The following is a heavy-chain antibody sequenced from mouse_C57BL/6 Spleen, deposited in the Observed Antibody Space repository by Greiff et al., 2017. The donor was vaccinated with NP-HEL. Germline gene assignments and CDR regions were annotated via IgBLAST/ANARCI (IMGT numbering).Heavy chain of an antibody. CDR3: ARHEYAPFAY. D-gene: IGHD2-10*02. J-gene: IGHJ3*01. V-gene: IGHV5-9*01. Sequence: EVKVVESGGGLVKPGGSLKLSCAASGFTFSSYTMSWVRQTPEKRLEWVATISGGGGNTYYPDSVKGRFTISRDNAKNALYLQMSSLRSEDTALYYCARHEYAPFAYWGQGTLVTVSA. CDR1: GFTFSSYT. CDR2: ISGGGGNT.